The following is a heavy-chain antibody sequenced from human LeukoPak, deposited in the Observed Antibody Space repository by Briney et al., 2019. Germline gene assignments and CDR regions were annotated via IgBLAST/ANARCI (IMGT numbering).Heavy chain of an antibody. D-gene: IGHD6-6*01. CDR2: FYRTTGQ. CDR1: EFTVSSYH. Sequence: TGGSLRLSCAASEFTVSSYHLSWVRQAPGEGLEWLSVFYRTTGQFYADSVKGRFTISRHDSNNTLSLQMNSLRPEDTAVYYCARRQHVNWGFDLWGRGTLVTVSS. V-gene: IGHV3-53*04. J-gene: IGHJ2*01. CDR3: ARRQHVNWGFDL.